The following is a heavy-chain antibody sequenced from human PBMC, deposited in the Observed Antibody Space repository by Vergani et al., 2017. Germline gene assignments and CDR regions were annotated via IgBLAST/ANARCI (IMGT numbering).Heavy chain of an antibody. CDR3: ARYYYDSRGYCYYYYGMDV. J-gene: IGHJ6*02. D-gene: IGHD3-22*01. CDR2: ISAYNGNT. Sequence: QVQLVQSGAEVKKPGASVKVSCKASGYTFTSYGISWVRQAPGQGLEWMGWISAYNGNTNYAQRLQGRVTMTTDTSTSTAYMELRCLRSDDTAVYYCARYYYDSRGYCYYYYGMDVWGQGTTVTVSS. CDR1: GYTFTSYG. V-gene: IGHV1-18*04.